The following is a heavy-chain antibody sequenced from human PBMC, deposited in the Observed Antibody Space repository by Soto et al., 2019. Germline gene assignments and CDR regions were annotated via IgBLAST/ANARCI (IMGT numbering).Heavy chain of an antibody. Sequence: SVKVSCKASGRTFSSYAISWVRQAPGQGLEWMGGIIPIFGTANYAQKFQGRVTITADKSTSTAYMEPSSLRSEDTAVYYCARDDLAFGGSTDKISSGDYYYGMDVWGQGTTVTVSS. D-gene: IGHD3-10*01. J-gene: IGHJ6*02. CDR3: ARDDLAFGGSTDKISSGDYYYGMDV. V-gene: IGHV1-69*06. CDR2: IIPIFGTA. CDR1: GRTFSSYA.